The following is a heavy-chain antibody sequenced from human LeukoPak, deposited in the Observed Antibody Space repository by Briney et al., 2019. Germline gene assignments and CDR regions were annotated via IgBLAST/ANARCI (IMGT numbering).Heavy chain of an antibody. V-gene: IGHV3-23*01. CDR2: ISGSGAST. Sequence: GGPLRLSCAASGFTFSSYEMNWVRQAPGKGLEWVSAISGSGASTYYADSVKGRFTISRDNSKNTLYLQMNSLRAEDTAVYYCAKDGYSSGWYVGYWGQGTLVTVSS. J-gene: IGHJ4*02. CDR1: GFTFSSYE. D-gene: IGHD6-19*01. CDR3: AKDGYSSGWYVGY.